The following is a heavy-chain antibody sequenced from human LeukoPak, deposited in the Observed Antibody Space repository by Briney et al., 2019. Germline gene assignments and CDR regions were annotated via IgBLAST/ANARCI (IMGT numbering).Heavy chain of an antibody. CDR3: ARVMGRYCSSTSCYVDY. Sequence: GRSLRLSCAASGITFSSYAMHWVRQAPGKGLEWVAVISYDGSNKYYADSVKGRFTISRDNSKNTLYLQMNSLRAEDAAVYYCARVMGRYCSSTSCYVDYWGQGTLVTVSS. V-gene: IGHV3-30*04. D-gene: IGHD2-2*01. CDR1: GITFSSYA. J-gene: IGHJ4*02. CDR2: ISYDGSNK.